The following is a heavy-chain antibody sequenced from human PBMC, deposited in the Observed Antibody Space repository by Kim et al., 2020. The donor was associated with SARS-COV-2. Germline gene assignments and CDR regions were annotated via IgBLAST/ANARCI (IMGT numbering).Heavy chain of an antibody. V-gene: IGHV3-7*01. CDR1: GFTFSSYW. D-gene: IGHD5-12*01. CDR3: ARDDIKPTPTGDRIVATTYYYYYGMDV. J-gene: IGHJ6*02. CDR2: IKQDGSEK. Sequence: GGSLRLSCAASGFTFSSYWMSWVRQAPGKGLEWVANIKQDGSEKYYVDSVKGRFTISRDNAKNSLYLQMNSLRAEDTAVYYCARDDIKPTPTGDRIVATTYYYYYGMDVWGQGTTVTVSS.